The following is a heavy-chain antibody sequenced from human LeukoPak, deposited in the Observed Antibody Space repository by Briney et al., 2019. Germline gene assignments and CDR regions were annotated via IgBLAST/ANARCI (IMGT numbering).Heavy chain of an antibody. D-gene: IGHD3-10*01. CDR2: ISSSGSTI. CDR3: ASTTKYYYGSGTQTCWFDP. CDR1: GFTLSSYE. Sequence: GGSLRLSCAASGFTLSSYEMNWVRQAPGEGREWVSYISSSGSTINYADSVKGRFTISRDNATNSLYLQMNSLMAEDTAVYYCASTTKYYYGSGTQTCWFDPWGQGTLVTVSS. J-gene: IGHJ5*02. V-gene: IGHV3-48*03.